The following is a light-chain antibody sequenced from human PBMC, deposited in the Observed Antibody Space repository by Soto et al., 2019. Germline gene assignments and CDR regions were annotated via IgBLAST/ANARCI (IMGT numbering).Light chain of an antibody. CDR3: QQYDSSPPKLT. J-gene: IGKJ4*01. V-gene: IGKV3-20*01. Sequence: EIVLTQSPGTLSLSPGERATLSCRASQSVSSSYLAWYQQKPGQAPRLLIYGASSRATGIPDRFSGSGSGTDFTLTISRLEPEDFAVYYCQQYDSSPPKLTFGGGTKVEIK. CDR1: QSVSSSY. CDR2: GAS.